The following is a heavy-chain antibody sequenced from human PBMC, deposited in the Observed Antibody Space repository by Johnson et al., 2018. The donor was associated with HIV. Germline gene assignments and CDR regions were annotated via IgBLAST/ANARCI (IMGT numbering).Heavy chain of an antibody. CDR1: GFTFSSYA. CDR2: ISGSGGST. V-gene: IGHV3-23*04. CDR3: AKDLFYYDSTGDAFDI. J-gene: IGHJ3*02. Sequence: MQLVESGGGLVQPGGSLRLSCAASGFTFSSYAMSWVRQAPGKGLEWVSAISGSGGSTYYADSVKGRFTISRDNSKNTLYLQMNSLRAEDTAVYYCAKDLFYYDSTGDAFDIWGQGTMVTVSS. D-gene: IGHD3-22*01.